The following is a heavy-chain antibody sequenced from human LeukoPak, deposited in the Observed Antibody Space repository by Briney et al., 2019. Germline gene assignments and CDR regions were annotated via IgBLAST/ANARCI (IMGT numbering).Heavy chain of an antibody. CDR2: ISGSGGSA. J-gene: IGHJ4*02. D-gene: IGHD3-3*01. Sequence: GGSLRLSCAASGFTFSSYAMSWVREAPAKGLEWVSAISGSGGSAYYADSVKGRFTISRDNSKNTLYLQMISLRAEDTAVYYCAKDQYAFWSGYFDYWGQGTLVTVSS. CDR3: AKDQYAFWSGYFDY. CDR1: GFTFSSYA. V-gene: IGHV3-23*01.